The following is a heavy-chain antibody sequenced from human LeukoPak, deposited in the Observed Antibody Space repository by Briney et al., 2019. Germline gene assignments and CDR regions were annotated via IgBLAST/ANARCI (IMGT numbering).Heavy chain of an antibody. D-gene: IGHD6-19*01. Sequence: AGYLRLSCAASGFTFSSYAMSWLRQAPGKGLEWLSAMSVSGGSTYYADPVKGRFTISRNNSKITLYLQMNSSNLEYTAVYNCAKSPPSSSRSPFDDCGQVALVTVSS. V-gene: IGHV3-23*01. J-gene: IGHJ4*02. CDR3: AKSPPSSSRSPFDD. CDR1: GFTFSSYA. CDR2: MSVSGGST.